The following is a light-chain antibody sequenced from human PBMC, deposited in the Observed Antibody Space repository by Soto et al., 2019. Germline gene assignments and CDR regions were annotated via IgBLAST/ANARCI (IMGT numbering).Light chain of an antibody. V-gene: IGKV3-20*01. CDR3: QQFGGSPLS. J-gene: IGKJ4*01. Sequence: EIVLTQSPGTLSLSPGERATLSCRASQSVSSTYLAWYKQKPGQAPRLLIYGAFNRATGIPDRFSGSGSGTDFTLTISRLEPEDFAVYYCQQFGGSPLSFGGGTKVEIK. CDR2: GAF. CDR1: QSVSSTY.